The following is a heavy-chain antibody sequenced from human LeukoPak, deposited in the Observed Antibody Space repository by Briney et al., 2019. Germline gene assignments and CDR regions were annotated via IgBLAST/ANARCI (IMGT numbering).Heavy chain of an antibody. Sequence: PGGSLRLSCAAFGFTFSSYAMSLVRQAPGKGLEWVSAISGSGGRTYYADSVKGRFTISRDNSENALYLQMNSLRAEDTAVYYCAKGAFTQLPGYWGQGALVTVSS. V-gene: IGHV3-23*01. CDR2: ISGSGGRT. CDR3: AKGAFTQLPGY. CDR1: GFTFSSYA. D-gene: IGHD2-2*01. J-gene: IGHJ4*02.